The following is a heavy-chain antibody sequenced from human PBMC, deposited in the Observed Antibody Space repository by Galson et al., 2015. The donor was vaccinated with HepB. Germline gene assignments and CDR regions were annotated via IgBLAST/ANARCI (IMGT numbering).Heavy chain of an antibody. Sequence: SVKVSCKASGYTFTSYAMHWVRQAPGQRLEWMGWINAGNGNTKYSQKFQGRVTNTRDTSASTAYMELSSLRSEDTAVYYCAREAELLWFGESRAHFDYWGQGTLVTVSS. J-gene: IGHJ4*02. CDR1: GYTFTSYA. CDR3: AREAELLWFGESRAHFDY. V-gene: IGHV1-3*01. CDR2: INAGNGNT. D-gene: IGHD3-10*01.